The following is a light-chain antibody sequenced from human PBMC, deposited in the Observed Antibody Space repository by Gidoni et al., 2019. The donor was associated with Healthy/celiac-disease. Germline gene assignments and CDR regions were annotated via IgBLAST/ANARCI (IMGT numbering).Light chain of an antibody. J-gene: IGLJ3*02. CDR1: NRDVGGYNY. Sequence: QSALTQPRPVSGAPGQSVPISCIETNRDVGGYNYVSWAQQPPGKAPKLMIYDVSKRPSWVPDRFSGSKSGNTASLTISGLQAEDEADYYCCSYAGSYTRMFGGGTKLTVL. CDR2: DVS. V-gene: IGLV2-11*01. CDR3: CSYAGSYTRM.